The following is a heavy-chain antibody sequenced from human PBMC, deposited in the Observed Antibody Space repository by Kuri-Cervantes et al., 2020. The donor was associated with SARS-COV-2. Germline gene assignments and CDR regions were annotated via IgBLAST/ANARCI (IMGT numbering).Heavy chain of an antibody. CDR2: VNHNGGA. J-gene: IGHJ6*03. V-gene: IGHV4-34*01. D-gene: IGHD3-22*01. CDR1: GGSLSGSY. Sequence: SQTLSLTCAIYGGSLSGSYWSWIRQSPGKRLEWIGEVNHNGGANYNPSLRSRVTISVDTSKNQFSLKLSSVTAADTAVYYCARDLNYYDSSGYPYYYYYYMDVWGKGTLVTVSS. CDR3: ARDLNYYDSSGYPYYYYYYMDV.